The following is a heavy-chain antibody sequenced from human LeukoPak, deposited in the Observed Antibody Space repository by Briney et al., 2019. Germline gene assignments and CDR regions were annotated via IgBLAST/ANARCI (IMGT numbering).Heavy chain of an antibody. CDR1: GYTFTSYD. Sequence: ASVTVSFTASGYTFTSYDINWVRQATGQGLEWMGWMNPNSGNTGYAQKFQGRVTMTRNTSISTAYMELSSLRSEDTAVYYCARSSDFGVVILDYWGQGTLVTVSS. J-gene: IGHJ4*02. D-gene: IGHD3-3*01. CDR3: ARSSDFGVVILDY. V-gene: IGHV1-8*01. CDR2: MNPNSGNT.